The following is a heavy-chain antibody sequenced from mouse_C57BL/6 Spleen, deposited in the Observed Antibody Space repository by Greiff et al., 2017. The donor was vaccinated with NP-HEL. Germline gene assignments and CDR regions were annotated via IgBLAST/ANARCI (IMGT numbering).Heavy chain of an antibody. CDR1: GYSITSGYY. Sequence: ESGPGLVKPSQSLSLTCSVTGYSITSGYYWNWIRQFPGNKLEWMGYISYDGSNNYNPSLKNRISITRDTSKNQFFLKLNSVTTEDTATYDCARGGGPMDYWGQGTSVTVSS. CDR2: ISYDGSN. J-gene: IGHJ4*01. CDR3: ARGGGPMDY. V-gene: IGHV3-6*01.